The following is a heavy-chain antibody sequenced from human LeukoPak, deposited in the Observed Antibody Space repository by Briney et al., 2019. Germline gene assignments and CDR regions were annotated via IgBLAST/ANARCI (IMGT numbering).Heavy chain of an antibody. Sequence: SETLSLTCTVSGGSISSYYWNWIRQPPGRGLEWVGYIYYSGSTNYNPSLKSRVTISVDTSKNQFSLKLSSVTAADTAVYYCARGDSSASNWFDPWGQGTLVTVSS. D-gene: IGHD3-22*01. J-gene: IGHJ5*02. CDR3: ARGDSSASNWFDP. V-gene: IGHV4-59*01. CDR2: IYYSGST. CDR1: GGSISSYY.